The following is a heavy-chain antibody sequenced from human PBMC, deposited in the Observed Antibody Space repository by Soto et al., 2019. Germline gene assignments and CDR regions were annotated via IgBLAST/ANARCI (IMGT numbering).Heavy chain of an antibody. V-gene: IGHV4-4*02. CDR3: ARPLIVLVPAAPRSYWYFDL. Sequence: QVQLQESGPGLVKPSGTLSLTCAVSGGSISSSNWWSWVRQPPGKGLEWIGEIYHSGSTNYNPSLKSRVTISVDKSKNQFSLKLSSVTAADTAVYYCARPLIVLVPAAPRSYWYFDLWGRVTLVTVSS. J-gene: IGHJ2*01. D-gene: IGHD2-2*01. CDR2: IYHSGST. CDR1: GGSISSSNW.